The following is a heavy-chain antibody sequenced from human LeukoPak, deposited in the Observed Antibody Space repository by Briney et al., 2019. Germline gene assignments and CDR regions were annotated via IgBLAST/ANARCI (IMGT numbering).Heavy chain of an antibody. J-gene: IGHJ5*02. CDR3: ARRGYSFGLAP. D-gene: IGHD5-18*01. CDR2: INSGGTAK. CDR1: GFSGYF. V-gene: IGHV3-11*04. Sequence: GGSLRLSCADSGFSGYFMTWIRQAPGKGLEWISYINSGGTAKYYADSVKGRFTISRDNAKNSLYLEMNNLRAEDTAVYYCARRGYSFGLAPWGQGTLVTVSS.